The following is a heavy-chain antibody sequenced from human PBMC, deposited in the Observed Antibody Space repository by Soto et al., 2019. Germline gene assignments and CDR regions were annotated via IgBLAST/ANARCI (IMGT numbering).Heavy chain of an antibody. Sequence: QVQLVESGGGVVQPGRSLRLSCAASGFTFSSYAMHWVRQAPGKGLEWVAVISYDGSNKYYADSVKGRFTISRDNSKNTLYLQMNSLRAEDTAVYYCARDKSVGEVAVAWDWFGPWGQGTLVTVSS. CDR3: ARDKSVGEVAVAWDWFGP. D-gene: IGHD6-19*01. J-gene: IGHJ5*02. CDR1: GFTFSSYA. CDR2: ISYDGSNK. V-gene: IGHV3-30-3*01.